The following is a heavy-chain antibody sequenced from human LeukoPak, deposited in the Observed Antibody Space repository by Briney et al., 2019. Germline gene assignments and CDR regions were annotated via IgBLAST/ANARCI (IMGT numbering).Heavy chain of an antibody. CDR1: GFTFSSYA. V-gene: IGHV3-23*01. D-gene: IGHD3-9*01. Sequence: PRGSLRLSCAASGFTFSSYAMSWVRQAPGKGLEWVSAISGSGGSTYYADSVKGRFTISRDNSKNTLYLQMNSLRAEDTAVYYCAKECNYDILTGYYTGCLGYWGQGTLVTVSS. CDR3: AKECNYDILTGYYTGCLGY. J-gene: IGHJ4*02. CDR2: ISGSGGST.